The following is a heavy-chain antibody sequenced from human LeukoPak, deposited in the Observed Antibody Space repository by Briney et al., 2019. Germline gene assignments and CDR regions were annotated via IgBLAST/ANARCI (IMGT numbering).Heavy chain of an antibody. J-gene: IGHJ5*02. CDR3: ARDRLIRAYNWFDP. Sequence: SETLSLTCTVSGYSISSGYYWGWIRQPPGKGLEWIGSMYQSGSTYYNPSLKSRVTILVDTSKNQFSLKLSSVTAADTAVYYCARDRLIRAYNWFDPWGQGTLVTVSS. D-gene: IGHD3-10*01. CDR2: MYQSGST. V-gene: IGHV4-38-2*02. CDR1: GYSISSGYY.